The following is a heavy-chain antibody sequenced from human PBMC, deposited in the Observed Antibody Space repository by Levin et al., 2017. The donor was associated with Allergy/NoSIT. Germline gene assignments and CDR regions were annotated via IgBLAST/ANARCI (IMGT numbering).Heavy chain of an antibody. V-gene: IGHV1-46*01. CDR3: AREGAYYDILTGYYYYYGMDV. D-gene: IGHD3-9*01. CDR1: GYTFTSYY. J-gene: IGHJ6*02. Sequence: ASVKVSCKASGYTFTSYYMHWVRQAPGQGLEWMGIINPSGGSTSYAQKFQGRVTMTRDTSTSTVYMELSSLRSEDTAVYYCAREGAYYDILTGYYYYYGMDVWGQGTTVTVSS. CDR2: INPSGGST.